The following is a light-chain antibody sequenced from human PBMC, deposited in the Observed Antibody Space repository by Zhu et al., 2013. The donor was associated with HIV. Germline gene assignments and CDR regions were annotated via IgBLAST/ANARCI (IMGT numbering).Light chain of an antibody. CDR2: GAS. CDR3: QQYGSSPWT. J-gene: IGKJ1*01. CDR1: QTVSGSQ. Sequence: EIVLTQSPGILSLSPGERASISCRASQTVSGSQLAWYQHKPGQAPRLLIYGASSRATGIPDKFSGSESGTDFTLTISRLEPEDFAVYYCQQYGSSPWTFGQGTKVEIK. V-gene: IGKV3-20*01.